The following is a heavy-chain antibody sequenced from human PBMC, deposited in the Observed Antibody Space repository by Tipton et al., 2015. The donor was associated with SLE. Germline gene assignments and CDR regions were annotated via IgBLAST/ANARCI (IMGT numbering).Heavy chain of an antibody. CDR3: AGGYDFYYMDV. Sequence: GLVKPSETLSLTCSVSGGSISGTSHYWGWIRQSPGKGLEWLGSIYYSGTTYYNPSLKSRGTISVDTSKNQISLKLRSVTAADTAVYYCAGGYDFYYMDVWGQGTTVTVSS. CDR1: GGSISGTSHY. J-gene: IGHJ6*03. CDR2: IYYSGTT. V-gene: IGHV4-39*01.